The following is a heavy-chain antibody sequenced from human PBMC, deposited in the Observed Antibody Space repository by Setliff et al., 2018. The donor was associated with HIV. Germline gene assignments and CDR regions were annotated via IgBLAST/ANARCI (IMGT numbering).Heavy chain of an antibody. J-gene: IGHJ2*01. CDR3: ARAAYSGTHLWEPASDL. V-gene: IGHV4-61*09. CDR1: GGSMRSGSHF. CDR2: VFVTGPT. D-gene: IGHD1-26*01. Sequence: SETLSLTCTVSGGSMRSGSHFWSWIRQPAGKGLEWLGHVFVTGPTNYNSALGSRITISVEPTKNQFSLNLASATAADTAVYYCARAAYSGTHLWEPASDLWGPGTLVTVSS.